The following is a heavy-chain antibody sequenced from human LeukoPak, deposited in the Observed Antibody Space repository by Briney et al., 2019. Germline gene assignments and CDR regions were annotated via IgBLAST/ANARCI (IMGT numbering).Heavy chain of an antibody. CDR3: AKNPRLEGWIYFDS. J-gene: IGHJ4*02. CDR1: GFTFSSYS. V-gene: IGHV3-23*01. D-gene: IGHD1-1*01. Sequence: SGGCLRLSCAASGFTFSSYSMSWVRQAPGKGLEWVSSISGSGGRIDYADSVKGRFTISRDNSKNTLSLQMNSLTAEDTAVYYCAKNPRLEGWIYFDSWGQGILVTVSS. CDR2: ISGSGGRI.